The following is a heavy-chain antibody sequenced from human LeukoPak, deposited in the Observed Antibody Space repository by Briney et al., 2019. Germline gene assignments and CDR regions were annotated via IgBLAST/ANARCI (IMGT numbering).Heavy chain of an antibody. Sequence: ASVKVSCKASGGTFSSYAISWVRQAPGQGLEWMGRIIPILGIANYAQKFQGRVTITADKSTSTAYMELSSLRSEDTAVYYCASLLRVWYNPFDYWGRGTLVTVSS. V-gene: IGHV1-69*04. J-gene: IGHJ4*02. CDR3: ASLLRVWYNPFDY. D-gene: IGHD6-19*01. CDR1: GGTFSSYA. CDR2: IIPILGIA.